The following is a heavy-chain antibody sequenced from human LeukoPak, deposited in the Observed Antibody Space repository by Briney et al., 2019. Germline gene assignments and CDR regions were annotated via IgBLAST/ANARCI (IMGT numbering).Heavy chain of an antibody. Sequence: ASVKVSCKASGYTFTGYYMHWVRQAPGQGLEWMGWINPNSGGTNYAQKFQGRVTMTRDTSISTAYMELSRLRSDDTAVYYCASPSTGHSYGNFDYWGQGTLVTVSS. CDR3: ASPSTGHSYGNFDY. CDR2: INPNSGGT. D-gene: IGHD5-18*01. V-gene: IGHV1-2*02. J-gene: IGHJ4*02. CDR1: GYTFTGYY.